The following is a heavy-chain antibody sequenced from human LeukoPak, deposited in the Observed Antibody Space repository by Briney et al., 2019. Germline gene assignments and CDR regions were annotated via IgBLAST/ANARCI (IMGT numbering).Heavy chain of an antibody. CDR3: ARHIHPELYYYDSSGYYY. Sequence: TGGSLRLSCAASGFTFSDYYMSWIRQAPGKGLEWVSYISSSGSTIYYADSVKGRFTISRDNAKNSLYLQMNSLRAEDTAVYYCARHIHPELYYYDSSGYYYWGQGTLVTVSS. J-gene: IGHJ4*02. CDR2: ISSSGSTI. D-gene: IGHD3-22*01. V-gene: IGHV3-11*01. CDR1: GFTFSDYY.